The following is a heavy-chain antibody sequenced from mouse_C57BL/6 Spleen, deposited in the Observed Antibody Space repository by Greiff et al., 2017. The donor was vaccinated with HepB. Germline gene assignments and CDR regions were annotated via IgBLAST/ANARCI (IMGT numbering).Heavy chain of an antibody. Sequence: VQLQQSGAELVMPGASVKLSCKASGYTFTSYWMHWVKQRPGQGLEWIGEIDPSDSYTNYNQKFKGKSTLTVDKSSSTAYMQLSSLTSEDSAVYYCARGGYDWYFDVWGTGTTVTVSS. CDR2: IDPSDSYT. CDR3: ARGGYDWYFDV. J-gene: IGHJ1*03. D-gene: IGHD2-2*01. CDR1: GYTFTSYW. V-gene: IGHV1-69*01.